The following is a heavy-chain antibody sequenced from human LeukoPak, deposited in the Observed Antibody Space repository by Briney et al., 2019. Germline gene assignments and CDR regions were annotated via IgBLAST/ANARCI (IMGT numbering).Heavy chain of an antibody. V-gene: IGHV4-59*01. D-gene: IGHD6-19*01. J-gene: IGHJ4*02. Sequence: SETLSLTCTVSGGSISSYYWSWIRQPPGKGLEWIGYIYYSGSTNYNPSLKSRVTISVDTSKNQFSLKLSTVTAADTAVYYCARGSIAVAGTQGPLFDYWGQGTLVTVSS. CDR3: ARGSIAVAGTQGPLFDY. CDR1: GGSISSYY. CDR2: IYYSGST.